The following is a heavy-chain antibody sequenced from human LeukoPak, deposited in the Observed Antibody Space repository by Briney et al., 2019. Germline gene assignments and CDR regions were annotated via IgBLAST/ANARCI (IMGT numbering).Heavy chain of an antibody. J-gene: IGHJ4*02. D-gene: IGHD1/OR15-1a*01. CDR1: GFTFSDFA. CDR3: AKVRSGNNYYFDY. V-gene: IGHV3-23*01. CDR2: MSASGSHT. Sequence: GGSLRLSCAASGFTFSDFAMSSVRQAPGKGLEWVSGMSASGSHTHSADFVKGRFTISRDNFKNTLYLQMNGLRVEDTAVYYCAKVRSGNNYYFDYWGQGTLVTVSS.